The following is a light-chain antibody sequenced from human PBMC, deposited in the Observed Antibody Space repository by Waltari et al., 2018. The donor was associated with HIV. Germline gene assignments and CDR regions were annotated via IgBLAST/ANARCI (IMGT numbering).Light chain of an antibody. Sequence: VMTQSPLSLPVTPGEPASISCRSSQSLLHSNGYNYLDWYLQKPGQSPQVLMYLGSSRASGVPDRFSGSGSGTDFTLKISRVEAEDVGLYYCMQALQTPITFGQGTRLEIK. CDR2: LGS. CDR1: QSLLHSNGYNY. J-gene: IGKJ5*01. CDR3: MQALQTPIT. V-gene: IGKV2-28*01.